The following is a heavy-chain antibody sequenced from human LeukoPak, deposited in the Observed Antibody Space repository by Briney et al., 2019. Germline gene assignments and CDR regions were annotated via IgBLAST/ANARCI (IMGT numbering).Heavy chain of an antibody. J-gene: IGHJ4*02. V-gene: IGHV3-30-3*01. D-gene: IGHD7-27*01. CDR3: AREGDHLGLIDY. CDR2: ISYDGSNK. CDR1: GFTFSSYA. Sequence: GGSLRLSCAASGFTFSSYAMHWVRQAPGKGLEWVAVISYDGSNKYYADSVKGRFTISRDNSKNTLYLQMNSLRAEDTAVYYCAREGDHLGLIDYWGQGTLVTVSS.